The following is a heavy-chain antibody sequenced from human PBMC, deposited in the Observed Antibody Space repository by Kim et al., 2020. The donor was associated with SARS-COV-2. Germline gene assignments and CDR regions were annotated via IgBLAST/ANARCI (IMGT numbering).Heavy chain of an antibody. J-gene: IGHJ4*02. V-gene: IGHV3-30*01. D-gene: IGHD6-25*01. CDR3: ARDRLVYSSAFDY. Sequence: YADSVKGRFTISRDNSKNTLYLQMNSLRAEDTAVYYCARDRLVYSSAFDYWGQGTLVTVSS.